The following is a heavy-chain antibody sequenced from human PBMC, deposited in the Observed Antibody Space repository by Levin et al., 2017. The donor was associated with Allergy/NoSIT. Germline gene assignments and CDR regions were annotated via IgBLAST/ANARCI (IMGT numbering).Heavy chain of an antibody. Sequence: KISCKASGGTFSSYAISWVRQAPGQGLEWMGGIIPIFGTANYAQKFQGRVTITADESTSTAYMELSSLRSEDTAVYYCAGGVVGDYGMDGWGQGTTVTVSS. CDR1: GGTFSSYA. CDR2: IIPIFGTA. CDR3: AGGVVGDYGMDG. J-gene: IGHJ6*02. D-gene: IGHD2-15*01. V-gene: IGHV1-69*01.